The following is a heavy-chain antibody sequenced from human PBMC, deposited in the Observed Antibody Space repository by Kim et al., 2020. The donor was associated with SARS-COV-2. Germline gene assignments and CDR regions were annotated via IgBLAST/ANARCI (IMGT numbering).Heavy chain of an antibody. CDR2: INHSGST. J-gene: IGHJ1*01. CDR1: GGSFSGYY. D-gene: IGHD3-16*01. V-gene: IGHV4-34*01. CDR3: AREGLGWPEDFQH. Sequence: SETLSLTCAVYGGSFSGYYWSWIRQPPGKGLEWIGEINHSGSTNYNPSLKSRVTISVDTSKNQFSLKLSSVTAADTAVYYCAREGLGWPEDFQHWGQGTLVTVSS.